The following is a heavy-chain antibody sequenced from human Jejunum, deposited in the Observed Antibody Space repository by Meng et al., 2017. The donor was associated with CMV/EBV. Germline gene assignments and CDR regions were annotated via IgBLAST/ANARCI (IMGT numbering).Heavy chain of an antibody. V-gene: IGHV4-39*07. D-gene: IGHD3-22*01. CDR1: GGSSSSSRYY. J-gene: IGHJ4*02. Sequence: QLQLQESGPGLVKPSETLSLICTVSGGSSSSSRYYWVWIPQPPGKGLEWIGSIYYSGNTYYNPSLKSRVTISVDTSKNQFSLKLNSVTAADTAVYYCASERSYYDSSGYYWDYWGQGTLVTVSS. CDR3: ASERSYYDSSGYYWDY. CDR2: IYYSGNT.